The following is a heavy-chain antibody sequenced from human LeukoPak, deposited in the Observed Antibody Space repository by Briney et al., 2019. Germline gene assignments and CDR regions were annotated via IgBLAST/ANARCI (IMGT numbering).Heavy chain of an antibody. CDR3: ARGYCSSTSCSFDY. J-gene: IGHJ4*02. Sequence: GGSPRLSCAASGFTFDDYGMSWVRQAPGKGLEWVSGINWNGGSTGYADSVKGRFTISRDNAKNSLYLQMNSLRAEDTALYYCARGYCSSTSCSFDYWGQGTLVTVSS. CDR2: INWNGGST. CDR1: GFTFDDYG. D-gene: IGHD2-2*01. V-gene: IGHV3-20*04.